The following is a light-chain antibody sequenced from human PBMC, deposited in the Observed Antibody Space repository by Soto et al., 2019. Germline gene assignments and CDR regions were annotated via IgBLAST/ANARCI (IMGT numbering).Light chain of an antibody. V-gene: IGKV1-39*01. CDR1: QDISNY. J-gene: IGKJ5*01. Sequence: IQMPHSPSSLSASVLDRFTITFRASQDISNYLAWYQQKPGKVPKLLIYAASSLQSGVPSRFSGSGSGTDFTLTISSLQPEDFATYYCQQSYSTPITFGKGTRLEIK. CDR3: QQSYSTPIT. CDR2: AAS.